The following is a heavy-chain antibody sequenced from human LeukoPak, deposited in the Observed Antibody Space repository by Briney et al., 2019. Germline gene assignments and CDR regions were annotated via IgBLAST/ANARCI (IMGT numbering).Heavy chain of an antibody. CDR2: INHSGST. J-gene: IGHJ4*02. CDR3: ARDHGRWLQLRFPYYFDY. Sequence: SETLSHTCAVYGGSFSGYYWSWIRQPPGKGLEWIGEINHSGSTNYNPSLKSRVTISVDTSKNQFSLKLSSVTAADTAVYYCARDHGRWLQLRFPYYFDYWGQGTLVTVSS. CDR1: GGSFSGYY. V-gene: IGHV4-34*01. D-gene: IGHD5-24*01.